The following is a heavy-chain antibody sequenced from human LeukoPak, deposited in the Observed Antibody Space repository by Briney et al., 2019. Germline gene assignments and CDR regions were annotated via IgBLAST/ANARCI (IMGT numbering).Heavy chain of an antibody. J-gene: IGHJ4*02. Sequence: GGSLRLSCAASGFTFNNYDMNWVRQAPGKGLEWVSYISSSGSSIYYADSVRGRFTISRDNAKNSLYLQVNSLRAEDTAVYYCARDVLRRHWGQGTLVTVSS. CDR1: GFTFNNYD. CDR3: ARDVLRRH. CDR2: ISSSGSSI. D-gene: IGHD2/OR15-2a*01. V-gene: IGHV3-48*03.